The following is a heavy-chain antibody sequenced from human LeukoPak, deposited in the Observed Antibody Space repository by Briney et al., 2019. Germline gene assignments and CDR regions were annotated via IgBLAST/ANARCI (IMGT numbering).Heavy chain of an antibody. Sequence: PGRSLRLSCAASGFTFSSYGMHWVRQAPGKGLEWVAIISYDGSLKYYADSVKGRFTISRDDFKNTLYLQMNSLRAADTAVYHCAKDGHNTWGAFDIWGQGTMVTVSS. CDR2: ISYDGSLK. J-gene: IGHJ3*02. V-gene: IGHV3-30*18. CDR1: GFTFSSYG. CDR3: AKDGHNTWGAFDI. D-gene: IGHD7-27*01.